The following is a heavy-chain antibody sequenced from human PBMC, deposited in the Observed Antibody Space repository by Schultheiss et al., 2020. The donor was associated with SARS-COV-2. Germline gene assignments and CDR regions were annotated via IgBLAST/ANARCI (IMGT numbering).Heavy chain of an antibody. CDR3: AKDLDCSGGSCYSYYYYGMDV. Sequence: GGSLRLSCAASGFTVSSNYMSWVRQAPGKGLEWVSVIYSGGSTYYADSVKGRFTISRDNSKNTLYLQMNSLRAEDTAVYYCAKDLDCSGGSCYSYYYYGMDVWGQGTTVTVSS. CDR2: IYSGGST. V-gene: IGHV3-53*05. CDR1: GFTVSSNY. J-gene: IGHJ6*02. D-gene: IGHD2-15*01.